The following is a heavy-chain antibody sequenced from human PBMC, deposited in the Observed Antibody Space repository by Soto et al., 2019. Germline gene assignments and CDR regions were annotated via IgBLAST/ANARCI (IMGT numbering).Heavy chain of an antibody. Sequence: ASVKVSCKASGYTFTSYGISWVRQAPGQGLEWMGWISAYNGNTNYAQKLQGRVTMTTDTSTSTAYMELRSLRSDDTAVYYCARDGEAYCGGDCFTFDPWGQGTLVTVSS. CDR1: GYTFTSYG. CDR2: ISAYNGNT. CDR3: ARDGEAYCGGDCFTFDP. J-gene: IGHJ5*02. D-gene: IGHD2-21*01. V-gene: IGHV1-18*01.